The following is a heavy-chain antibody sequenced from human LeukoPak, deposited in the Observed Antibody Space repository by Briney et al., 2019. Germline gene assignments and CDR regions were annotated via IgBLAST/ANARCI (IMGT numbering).Heavy chain of an antibody. V-gene: IGHV4-39*01. J-gene: IGHJ5*02. CDR1: GGSISSSSYY. CDR2: IYCSGST. Sequence: WETLSLTCTASGGSISSSSYYWGWNPQPPGKGLEWIGSIYCSGSTYYNPSLKGRVTISIYTSKNQFSLKLRSVTAADTAVYYCARHLDWFDPWGQGTLVTVSS. CDR3: ARHLDWFDP.